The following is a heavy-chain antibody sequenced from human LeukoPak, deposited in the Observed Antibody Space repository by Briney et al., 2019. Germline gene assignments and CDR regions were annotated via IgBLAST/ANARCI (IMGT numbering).Heavy chain of an antibody. V-gene: IGHV4-34*01. J-gene: IGHJ4*02. CDR2: INHSGST. CDR1: GGSFSGYY. CDR3: ARSPERWLQLLIDY. Sequence: SETLSLTCAVYGGSFSGYYWSWIRQPPGKGLEWIGEINHSGSTNYNPSLKSRVTISVDTSKNQFSLKLSFVTAADTAVYYCARSPERWLQLLIDYWGQGTLVTVSS. D-gene: IGHD5-24*01.